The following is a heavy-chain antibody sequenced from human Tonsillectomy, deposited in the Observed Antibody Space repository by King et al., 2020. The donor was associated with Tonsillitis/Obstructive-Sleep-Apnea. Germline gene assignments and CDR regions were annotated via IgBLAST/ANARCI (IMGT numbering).Heavy chain of an antibody. CDR3: ARDQALGYCSSTSCSQIDY. CDR2: IWDDGSNK. Sequence: VQLVESGGGVVQPGRSLRLSCAASGCTFSDYSMYWVRQAPGKGLEWVADIWDDGSNKYSADSLKGRFTISRDNSNNKLYLQMNTLRADDTAVYYCARDQALGYCSSTSCSQIDYWGQGTLVTVSS. J-gene: IGHJ4*02. D-gene: IGHD2-2*01. CDR1: GCTFSDYS. V-gene: IGHV3-33*01.